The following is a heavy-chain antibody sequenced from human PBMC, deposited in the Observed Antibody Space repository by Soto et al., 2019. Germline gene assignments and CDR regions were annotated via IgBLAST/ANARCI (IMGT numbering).Heavy chain of an antibody. CDR1: CYTFTSYG. Sequence: SAKVSFKASCYTFTSYGISWVRQAPGQGLEWMGWISAYNGNTNYAQKLQGRVTMTTDTSTSTAYMELRSLRSDDTAVYYCAGAPGDCSSTSCYNWFDPWGQGTLVTVSS. CDR3: AGAPGDCSSTSCYNWFDP. V-gene: IGHV1-18*01. D-gene: IGHD2-2*01. CDR2: ISAYNGNT. J-gene: IGHJ5*02.